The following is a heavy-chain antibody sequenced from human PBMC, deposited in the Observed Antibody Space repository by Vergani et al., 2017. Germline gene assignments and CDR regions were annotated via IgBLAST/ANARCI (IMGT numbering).Heavy chain of an antibody. J-gene: IGHJ5*02. V-gene: IGHV1-2*02. Sequence: QVQLVQSGSELKKPGASVKVSCKASGYTFTGYYMHWVRQAPGQGLEWMGWINPNSGGTNYAQKFQGRVTMTRDTSISTAYMELSRLRSDDTAVYYCARVGDYGDYGDWFDPWGQGTLVTVSS. D-gene: IGHD4-17*01. CDR3: ARVGDYGDYGDWFDP. CDR2: INPNSGGT. CDR1: GYTFTGYY.